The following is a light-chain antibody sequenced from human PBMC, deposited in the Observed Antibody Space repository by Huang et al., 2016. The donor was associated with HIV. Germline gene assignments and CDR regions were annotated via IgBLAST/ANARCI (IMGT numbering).Light chain of an antibody. V-gene: IGKV3-20*01. Sequence: IVLTQSPGTLSLSPGERATLSCRASQSVSSSYLAWYRQKPGQAPRLLMYGASSRATGIPDRFSGSGSGTDFTLTISRLEPEDFAVYYCQQYGSSPSTFGQGTKLEIK. CDR2: GAS. CDR1: QSVSSSY. J-gene: IGKJ2*02. CDR3: QQYGSSPST.